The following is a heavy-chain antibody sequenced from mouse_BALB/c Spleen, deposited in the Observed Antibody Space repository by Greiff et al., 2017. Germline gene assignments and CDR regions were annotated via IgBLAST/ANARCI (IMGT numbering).Heavy chain of an antibody. CDR1: GYSITSGYY. CDR2: ISYDGSN. D-gene: IGHD2-1*01. V-gene: IGHV3-6*02. CDR3: AGGNWAY. Sequence: EVKLMESGPGLVKPSQSLSLTCSVTGYSITSGYYWNWIRQFPGNKLEWMGYISYDGSNNYNPSLKNRISITRDTSKNQFFLKLNSVTTEDTATYYCAGGNWAYWGQGTLVTVSA. J-gene: IGHJ3*01.